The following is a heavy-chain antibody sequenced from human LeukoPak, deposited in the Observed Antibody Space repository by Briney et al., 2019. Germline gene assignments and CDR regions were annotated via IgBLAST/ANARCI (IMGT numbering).Heavy chain of an antibody. V-gene: IGHV4-31*03. CDR1: GGSISSGGYY. CDR2: IYYSGST. J-gene: IGHJ4*02. Sequence: SETLSLTCTVSGGSISSGGYYWSWIRQHPGKGLEWIGYIYYSGSTYYNPSLKSRGTISGDTSKNQFSLKLSSVTAADTAVYYCARALPRSYYYDSSGFLDRAFPRPGGLPGQLDYWGQGTLVTVSS. CDR3: ARALPRSYYYDSSGFLDRAFPRPGGLPGQLDY. D-gene: IGHD3-22*01.